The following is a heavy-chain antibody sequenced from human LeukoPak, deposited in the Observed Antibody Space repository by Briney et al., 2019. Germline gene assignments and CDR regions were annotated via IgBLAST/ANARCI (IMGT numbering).Heavy chain of an antibody. CDR1: GFTFSSYG. J-gene: IGHJ4*02. V-gene: IGHV3-33*06. CDR2: IWYDGSNK. CDR3: AKDPSYAPLYYFDY. D-gene: IGHD2-2*01. Sequence: PGGSLRLSCAASGFTFSSYGMHWVRQAPGKGLEWVAVIWYDGSNKYYADSVKGRFTISRDNSKNTLYLQMNSLRAEDTAVYYCAKDPSYAPLYYFDYWGQGTLVTVSS.